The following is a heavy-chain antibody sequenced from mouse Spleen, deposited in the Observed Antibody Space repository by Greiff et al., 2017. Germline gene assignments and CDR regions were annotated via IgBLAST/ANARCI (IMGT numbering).Heavy chain of an antibody. J-gene: IGHJ3*01. V-gene: IGHV3-6*01. CDR2: ISYDGSN. D-gene: IGHD2-5*01. CDR1: GYSITSGYY. CDR3: ARDYYSNYEDWFAY. Sequence: EVQLVESGPGLVKPSQSLSLTCSVTGYSITSGYYWNWIRQFPGNKLEWMGYISYDGSNNYNPSLKNRISITRDTSKNQFFLKLNSVTTEDTATYYCARDYYSNYEDWFAYWGQGTLVTVSA.